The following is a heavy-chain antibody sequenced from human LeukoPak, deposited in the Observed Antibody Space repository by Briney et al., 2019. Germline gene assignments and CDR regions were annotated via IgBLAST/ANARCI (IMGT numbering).Heavy chain of an antibody. Sequence: ASVKVSCKASGGTFSSYGISWVRQAPGQGLEWMGWISAYNGNTNYAQKLQGRVTMTTDTSTSTAYMELRSLRSDDTAVYYCARVPYCSGGSCYFSSPDYWGQGTLVTVSS. CDR1: GGTFSSYG. J-gene: IGHJ4*02. CDR2: ISAYNGNT. D-gene: IGHD2-15*01. V-gene: IGHV1-18*01. CDR3: ARVPYCSGGSCYFSSPDY.